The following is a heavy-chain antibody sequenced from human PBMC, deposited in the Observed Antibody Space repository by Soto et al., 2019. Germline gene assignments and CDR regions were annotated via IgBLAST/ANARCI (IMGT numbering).Heavy chain of an antibody. Sequence: GGSLRLSCAASGFTFSSYAMSWVRQAPGKGLEWVSAISGSGGSTYYADSVKGRFTISRDNSKNTLYLQMNSLRAEDTAVYYCANPGGFYYDSPDPNIDAFEIWGQGTMVT. V-gene: IGHV3-23*01. J-gene: IGHJ3*02. CDR3: ANPGGFYYDSPDPNIDAFEI. CDR1: GFTFSSYA. D-gene: IGHD3-22*01. CDR2: ISGSGGST.